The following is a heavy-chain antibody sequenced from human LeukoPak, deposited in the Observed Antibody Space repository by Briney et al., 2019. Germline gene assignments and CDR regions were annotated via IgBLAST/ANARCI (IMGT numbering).Heavy chain of an antibody. CDR3: ARAPRATFVWFDP. V-gene: IGHV3-21*01. D-gene: IGHD2/OR15-2a*01. Sequence: GGSLRLSCAASGFTFSSYSMNWVRQAPGKGLEWVSSISSSSSYIYYADSVKGRFTISRDNAKNSLYLQMNSLRAEDTAVYYCARAPRATFVWFDPWGQGTLVTVSS. CDR1: GFTFSSYS. J-gene: IGHJ5*02. CDR2: ISSSSSYI.